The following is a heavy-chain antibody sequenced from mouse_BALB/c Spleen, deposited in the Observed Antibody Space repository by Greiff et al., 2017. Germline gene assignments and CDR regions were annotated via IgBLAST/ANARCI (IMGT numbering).Heavy chain of an antibody. V-gene: IGHV3-8*02. Sequence: EVKLQESGPSLVKPSQTLSLTCSVTGDSITSGYWNWIRKFPGNKLEYMGYISYSGSTYYNPSLKSRISITRDTSKNQYYLQLNSVTTEDTATYYCARPPLYGYDGGWFAYWGQGTLVTVSA. D-gene: IGHD2-2*01. J-gene: IGHJ3*01. CDR3: ARPPLYGYDGGWFAY. CDR2: ISYSGST. CDR1: GDSITSGY.